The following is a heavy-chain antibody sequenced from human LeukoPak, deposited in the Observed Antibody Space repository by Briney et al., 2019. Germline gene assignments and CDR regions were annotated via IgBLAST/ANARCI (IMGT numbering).Heavy chain of an antibody. D-gene: IGHD2-15*01. CDR2: INPNNGGT. CDR3: ARDGYCSGGNCPGKFDP. CDR1: GYTFTGNY. J-gene: IGHJ5*02. V-gene: IGHV1-2*02. Sequence: GASVKVSCKASGYTFTGNYIHWVRQAPGQGLEWMGWINPNNGGTNYAQKFQGRVTMTRDTSISTAYMELSRLRSDDTAVYYCARDGYCSGGNCPGKFDPWGQGTLVTVSS.